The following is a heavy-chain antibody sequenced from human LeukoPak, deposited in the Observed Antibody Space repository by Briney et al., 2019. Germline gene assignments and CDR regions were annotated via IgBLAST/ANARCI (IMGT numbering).Heavy chain of an antibody. D-gene: IGHD3-10*01. CDR3: ARDQKEGVWFGKIYYFDY. CDR2: ISYDGSNK. J-gene: IGHJ4*02. Sequence: GGSLRLSCADSGFTFSSYGMHWVRQAPGKGLEWVAVISYDGSNKYYADSVKGRFTISRDNSKNSLYLQMNSLRAEDTAVYYCARDQKEGVWFGKIYYFDYWGQGTLVTVSS. CDR1: GFTFSSYG. V-gene: IGHV3-30*03.